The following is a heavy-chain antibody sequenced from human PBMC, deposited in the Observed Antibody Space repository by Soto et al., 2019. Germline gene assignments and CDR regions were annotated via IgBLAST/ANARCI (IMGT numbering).Heavy chain of an antibody. CDR3: ASQRGGGGY. D-gene: IGHD6-25*01. V-gene: IGHV3-53*01. J-gene: IGHJ4*02. CDR1: GFTVSNNY. CDR2: IYSGGYT. Sequence: EVQLVESGGGLIQPGGSLRLSCAVSGFTVSNNYMSWVRQAPGKGLEGVSVIYSGGYTAYGDSVKGRFTISRDNSKNTLSLKQTGRGAADTAVFSCASQRGGGGYWGQGTLVTVSS.